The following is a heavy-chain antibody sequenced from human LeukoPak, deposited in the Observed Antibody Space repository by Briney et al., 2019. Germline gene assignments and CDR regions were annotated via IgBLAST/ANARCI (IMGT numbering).Heavy chain of an antibody. CDR1: GGSFSGYY. CDR3: ARGIPAAYYDILTGYYDLYYYYYMDV. V-gene: IGHV4-34*01. D-gene: IGHD3-9*01. CDR2: INHSGST. J-gene: IGHJ6*03. Sequence: PSETLSLTCAVCGGSFSGYYWSWIRQPPGKGLEWIGEINHSGSTNYNPSLKSRVTISVDTSKNQFSLKLSSVTAADTAVYYCARGIPAAYYDILTGYYDLYYYYYMDVWGKGTTVTVSS.